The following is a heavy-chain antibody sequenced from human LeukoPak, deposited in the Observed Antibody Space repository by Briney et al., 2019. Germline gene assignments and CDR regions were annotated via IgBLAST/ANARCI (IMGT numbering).Heavy chain of an antibody. CDR1: GGSFSGYY. J-gene: IGHJ4*02. Sequence: SETLSLTCAVYGGSFSGYYWSWIRQPPGKGLEWIGEINHSGSTNYNPSLKSRVTISVDTSKNQFSLKLSSVTAADTAVYYCARGRGPLWFGERRYFDYWGQGTLVTVSS. CDR2: INHSGST. D-gene: IGHD3-10*01. V-gene: IGHV4-34*01. CDR3: ARGRGPLWFGERRYFDY.